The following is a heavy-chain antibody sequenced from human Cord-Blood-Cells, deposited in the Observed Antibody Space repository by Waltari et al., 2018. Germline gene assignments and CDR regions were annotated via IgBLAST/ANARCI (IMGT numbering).Heavy chain of an antibody. CDR3: ARHVRTYRGFGELYYFDY. V-gene: IGHV4-39*01. J-gene: IGHJ4*02. Sequence: QLQLQESGPGLVKPSETLSLTCTVSGGSISSSSYYWGWIRQPPGKGLEWIGSIYYSGTTYYNPSLTSRVPISVDTSKNQFSLKLSSVTAADTAVYYCARHVRTYRGFGELYYFDYWGQGTLVTVSS. CDR1: GGSISSSSYY. CDR2: IYYSGTT. D-gene: IGHD3-10*01.